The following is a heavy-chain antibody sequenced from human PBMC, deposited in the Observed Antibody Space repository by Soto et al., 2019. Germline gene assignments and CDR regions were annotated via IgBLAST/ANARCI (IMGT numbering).Heavy chain of an antibody. CDR3: AIVPAVGLRHRGPPLLLTASSGQGVSSETLSLTCTVSGGSISSYY. D-gene: IGHD2-8*02. J-gene: IGHJ6*01. Sequence: SETLSLTCAVSSGSISSSNWWSWVRQPPGKGLEWIGEIYHSGSTNYNPSLKSRVTISVDKSKNQFSPKLSSVTAADTAVYYCAIVPAVGLRHRGPPLLLTASSGQGVSSETLSLTCTVSGGSISSYY. CDR1: SGSISSSNW. CDR2: IYHSGST. V-gene: IGHV4-4*02.